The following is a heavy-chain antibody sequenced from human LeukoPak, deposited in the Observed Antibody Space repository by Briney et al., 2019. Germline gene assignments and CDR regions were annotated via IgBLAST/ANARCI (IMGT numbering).Heavy chain of an antibody. CDR2: IYNGETA. CDR3: ASSHLYSSSWYLSGRFDF. D-gene: IGHD6-13*01. CDR1: GGSISNYN. Sequence: SETLSLTCTVSGGSISNYNWNWIRQRQGHGLEGRGNIYNGETANANPSPKSRVSMSVDTSQNLFYLQLSSVTADDTAVYYCASSHLYSSSWYLSGRFDFWGQGTLVTVSS. V-gene: IGHV4-59*01. J-gene: IGHJ4*02.